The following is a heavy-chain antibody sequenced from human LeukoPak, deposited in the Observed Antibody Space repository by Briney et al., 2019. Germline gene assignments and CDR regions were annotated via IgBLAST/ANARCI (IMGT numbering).Heavy chain of an antibody. V-gene: IGHV3-53*01. CDR3: ARVGDHFHWNLDL. CDR2: IYSGATT. D-gene: IGHD3-3*02. CDR1: GLTVTTKY. J-gene: IGHJ2*01. Sequence: GGSLRLSCAASGLTVTTKYMNWVRQAPGKGLKWVSIIYSGATTYYADSVKGRFTISRDISKNTVSLQMNSLRAEDTAVYFCARVGDHFHWNLDLWGRGTLVTVSS.